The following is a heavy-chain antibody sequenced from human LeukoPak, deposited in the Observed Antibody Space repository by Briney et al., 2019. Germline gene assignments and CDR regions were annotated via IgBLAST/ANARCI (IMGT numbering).Heavy chain of an antibody. V-gene: IGHV4-61*02. CDR2: IYTSGST. D-gene: IGHD3-3*01. J-gene: IGHJ4*02. Sequence: SETLSLTCTVSGGSISSGSYYWSWIRQPAGKGLEWIGRIYTSGSTNYNPSLKSRVTISVDTSKNQFSLKLSSVTAADTAVYYCAASITILGVAYEGLDYWGQGTLVTVSS. CDR3: AASITILGVAYEGLDY. CDR1: GGSISSGSYY.